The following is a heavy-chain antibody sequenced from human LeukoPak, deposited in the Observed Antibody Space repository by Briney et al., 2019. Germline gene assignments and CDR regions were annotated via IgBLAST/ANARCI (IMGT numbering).Heavy chain of an antibody. Sequence: PGGSLRLSCAASRFTFSSYTMHWVRQAPGKGLEWVSVIYSGGSTYYADSVKGRFTISRDNSKNTLYLQMNSLRAEDTAVYYCARDLPRILRYFDWSNDEWDYWGQGTLVTVSS. D-gene: IGHD3-9*01. CDR3: ARDLPRILRYFDWSNDEWDY. V-gene: IGHV3-53*01. CDR2: IYSGGST. CDR1: RFTFSSYT. J-gene: IGHJ4*02.